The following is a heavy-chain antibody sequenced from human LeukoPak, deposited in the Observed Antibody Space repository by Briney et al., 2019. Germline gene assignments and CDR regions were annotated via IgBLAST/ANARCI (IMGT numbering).Heavy chain of an antibody. J-gene: IGHJ4*02. CDR2: INPNSGGT. V-gene: IGHV1-2*04. CDR1: GYTFTGYY. Sequence: ASVKVSCKASGYTFTGYYMQWVRQAPGQGLEWMGWINPNSGGTNYAQKFQGWVTMTRDTSISTAYMELSRLRSDDTAVYYCAREEYGDRFDYWGQGTLVTVSS. CDR3: AREEYGDRFDY. D-gene: IGHD4-17*01.